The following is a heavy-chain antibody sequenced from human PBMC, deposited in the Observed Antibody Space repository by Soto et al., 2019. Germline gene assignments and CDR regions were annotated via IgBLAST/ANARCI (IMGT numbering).Heavy chain of an antibody. Sequence: PGESLKISCKGSGYSFTSYWINWVRQMPGKGLEWMGRIDPSDSYTNYSPSFQGHVTISFDKSISTAYLQWSSLKASATAVYYCARLQVGSFPLVDYWGQGTLVTVSS. CDR2: IDPSDSYT. D-gene: IGHD1-26*01. CDR1: GYSFTSYW. V-gene: IGHV5-10-1*01. J-gene: IGHJ4*02. CDR3: ARLQVGSFPLVDY.